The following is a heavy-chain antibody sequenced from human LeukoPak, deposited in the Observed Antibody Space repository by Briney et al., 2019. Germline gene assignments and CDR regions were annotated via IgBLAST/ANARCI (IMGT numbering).Heavy chain of an antibody. CDR3: TTGWFEGYFDH. D-gene: IGHD3-10*01. V-gene: IGHV3-15*01. Sequence: GGSLRLSCAASGFTFSNAWMSWVRQAPGRGLQRVGRILSQPDGGTTDYAAPVKGRVTILRDDSKSTVYLEMNSLETDDTAVYYCTTGWFEGYFDHWGQGTLVTVSS. CDR2: ILSQPDGGTT. CDR1: GFTFSNAW. J-gene: IGHJ4*02.